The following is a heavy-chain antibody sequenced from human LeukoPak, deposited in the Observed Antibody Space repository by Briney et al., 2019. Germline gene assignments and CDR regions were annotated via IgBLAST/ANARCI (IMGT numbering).Heavy chain of an antibody. CDR1: GGSISSYY. D-gene: IGHD6-6*01. CDR2: IYYSGST. Sequence: PSETLSLTCTVSGGSISSYYWSWIRQPPGKGLEWIGYIYYSGSTNYNPSLKSRVTISVDTSKNQFSLKLSSVTAADTAVYYCAREPYSSSPGGYYYYGMDVWGQGTTVTVSS. V-gene: IGHV4-59*01. J-gene: IGHJ6*02. CDR3: AREPYSSSPGGYYYYGMDV.